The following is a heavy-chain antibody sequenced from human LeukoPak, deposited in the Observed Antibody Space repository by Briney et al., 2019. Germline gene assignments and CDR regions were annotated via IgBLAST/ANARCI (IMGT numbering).Heavy chain of an antibody. CDR2: INPSGGST. CDR1: GYTFTSYY. D-gene: IGHD6-19*01. J-gene: IGHJ4*02. CDR3: ASRDDSSGWYDPPLDY. V-gene: IGHV1-46*01. Sequence: ASVKVSCKASGYTFTSYYMHWVRQAPGQGLEWMGIINPSGGSTSYAQKFQGRVTMTRDTSTSTVYMELSSLRSEDTAVYYCASRDDSSGWYDPPLDYWGQGTLVTVSS.